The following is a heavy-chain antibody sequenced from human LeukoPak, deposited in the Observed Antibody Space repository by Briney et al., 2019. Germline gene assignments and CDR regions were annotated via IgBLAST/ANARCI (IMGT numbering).Heavy chain of an antibody. J-gene: IGHJ4*02. D-gene: IGHD2-15*01. CDR1: GGSISSGGYY. CDR3: ARGTQLWYPRFGY. V-gene: IGHV4-31*03. CDR2: SYYTGST. Sequence: SETLSLTRTVSGGSISSGGYYWSWIRQHPGKGLEWIGYSYYTGSTYYNPSLKSRVTISVDTSKNHFSLKLSSVTAADTAVYYCARGTQLWYPRFGYWGQGTQVTVSP.